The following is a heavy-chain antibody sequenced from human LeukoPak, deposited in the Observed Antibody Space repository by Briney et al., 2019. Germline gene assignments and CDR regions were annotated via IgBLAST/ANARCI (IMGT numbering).Heavy chain of an antibody. J-gene: IGHJ4*02. CDR2: IRYDGSNK. D-gene: IGHD6-13*01. Sequence: GGSLRLSCAASGFTFSSYGMHWVRQAPGKGLEWVAFIRYDGSNKYYADSVKGRFTISRDNSKNTLYLQMNSLRAEDTAVYYCGKPAAGTYYFDYWGQGTLVTVSS. V-gene: IGHV3-30*02. CDR3: GKPAAGTYYFDY. CDR1: GFTFSSYG.